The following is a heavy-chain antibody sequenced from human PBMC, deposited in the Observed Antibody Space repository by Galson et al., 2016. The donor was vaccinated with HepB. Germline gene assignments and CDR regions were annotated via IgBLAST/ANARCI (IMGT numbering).Heavy chain of an antibody. J-gene: IGHJ6*04. CDR2: ISRSGDST. CDR3: VQGSTAPAV. D-gene: IGHD2-2*01. Sequence: LRLSCAASGFTFRNYGMTWVRQAPGKGLEVVSSISRSGDSTDYADSVKGRFTISRDNSKNTLSLQMDSLTADDTAIYYCVQGSTAPAVWGKGTTVTVSS. V-gene: IGHV3-23*01. CDR1: GFTFRNYG.